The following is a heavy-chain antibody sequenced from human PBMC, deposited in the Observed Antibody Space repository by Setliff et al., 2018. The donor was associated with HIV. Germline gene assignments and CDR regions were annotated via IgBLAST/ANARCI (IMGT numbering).Heavy chain of an antibody. J-gene: IGHJ4*02. Sequence: GGSLRLSCAASGFTFSSYGMHWVRQAPGKGLEWVSFILHDGSDKDCSDSVKGRFTISRDNSKNTLYLQMNSLRTEDTAVYFCAKNLYRSPWSPLDYWGQGALVTVSS. CDR1: GFTFSSYG. V-gene: IGHV3-30*02. CDR2: ILHDGSDK. D-gene: IGHD6-19*01. CDR3: AKNLYRSPWSPLDY.